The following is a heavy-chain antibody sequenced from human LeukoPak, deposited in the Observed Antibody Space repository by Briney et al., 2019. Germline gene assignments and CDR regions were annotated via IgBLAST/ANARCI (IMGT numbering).Heavy chain of an antibody. D-gene: IGHD6-6*01. J-gene: IGHJ4*02. CDR1: AFTFRGYA. Sequence: PGGSLRLSCAASAFTFRGYAMNWVRQAPGKGLEWVSGISEGGDSTHYADSVKGRFTISRDNFNSMLYLQLNSLRAEDTATYYCVKTTRPLGAFDYWGLGTLVTVSS. CDR2: ISEGGDST. V-gene: IGHV3-23*01. CDR3: VKTTRPLGAFDY.